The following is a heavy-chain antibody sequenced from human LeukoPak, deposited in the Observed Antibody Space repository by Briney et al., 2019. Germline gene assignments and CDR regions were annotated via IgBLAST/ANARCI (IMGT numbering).Heavy chain of an antibody. CDR1: GFIFSGYG. CDR2: ISSNGGST. D-gene: IGHD5-18*01. Sequence: PGGSLRLSCVASGFIFSGYGMHWVRQAPGKGLEYVSAISSNGGSTYYANSVEGRFTISRDNSKNTLYLQMGSLRAEDMAVYYCARRSRVDTAMAKSLGAFDIWGQGTMVTVSS. CDR3: ARRSRVDTAMAKSLGAFDI. J-gene: IGHJ3*02. V-gene: IGHV3-64*01.